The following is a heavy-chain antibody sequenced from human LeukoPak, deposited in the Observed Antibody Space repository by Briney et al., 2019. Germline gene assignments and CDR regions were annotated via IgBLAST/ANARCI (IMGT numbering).Heavy chain of an antibody. CDR3: ASRYCSSTSCYGTLDY. CDR1: GGTFSSYA. CDR2: IIPIFGTA. D-gene: IGHD2-2*01. J-gene: IGHJ4*02. V-gene: IGHV1-69*06. Sequence: ASVKVSCKASGGTFSSYAISWERQAPGQGLEWMGRIIPIFGTANYAQKFQGRVTITADKSTSTAYMELSSLRSEDTAVYYCASRYCSSTSCYGTLDYWGQGTLVTVSS.